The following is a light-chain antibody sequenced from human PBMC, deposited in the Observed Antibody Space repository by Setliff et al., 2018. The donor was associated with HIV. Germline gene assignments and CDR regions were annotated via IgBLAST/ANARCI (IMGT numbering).Light chain of an antibody. CDR3: SSYTSSSVVV. CDR1: SSDVGGYSF. J-gene: IGLJ2*01. V-gene: IGLV2-14*01. Sequence: QAVLTQPASVSGSPGQSITISCTGTSSDVGGYSFVSWYQQHPGKAPNLMIYDVSKRPSGISNRFSGSKSGNTASLTISGLQAEDEADYYCSSYTSSSVVVFGGGTKVTVL. CDR2: DVS.